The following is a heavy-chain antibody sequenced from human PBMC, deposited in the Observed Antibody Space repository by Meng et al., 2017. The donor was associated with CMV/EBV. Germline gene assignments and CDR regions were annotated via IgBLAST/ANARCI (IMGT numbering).Heavy chain of an antibody. CDR1: GFTFSSYS. Sequence: ETLSLTCAASGFTFSSYSMNWVRQAPGKGLEWVSSISSSSSYIYYADSVKGRFTISRDNAKNSLYLQMNSLRAEDTAVYYCARDRDGGTYDFWSGYYYYYYYGMDVWGQGTTVTVSS. J-gene: IGHJ6*02. D-gene: IGHD3-3*01. V-gene: IGHV3-21*01. CDR2: ISSSSSYI. CDR3: ARDRDGGTYDFWSGYYYYYYYGMDV.